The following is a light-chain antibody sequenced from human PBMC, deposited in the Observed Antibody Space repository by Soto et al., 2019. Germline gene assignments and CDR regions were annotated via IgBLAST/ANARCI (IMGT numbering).Light chain of an antibody. CDR2: DAS. CDR1: QGIGWW. J-gene: IGKJ4*01. V-gene: IGKV1D-12*01. Sequence: DIQMTQSPSSVSASVGDRVTITCRASQGIGWWLAWYQQKPGLAPTLLIYDASSLQSGVPSRFRGSGSGTDFTLTINSLQPDDFATYFCQQADSLPLTFGGGPNVHIK. CDR3: QQADSLPLT.